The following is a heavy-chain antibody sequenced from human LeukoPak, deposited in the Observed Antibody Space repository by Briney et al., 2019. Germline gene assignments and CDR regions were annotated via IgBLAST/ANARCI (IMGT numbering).Heavy chain of an antibody. D-gene: IGHD5-24*01. CDR3: AREMATITAPFDY. J-gene: IGHJ4*02. Sequence: NPGGSLRLSCAASGFTFSSYAMHWVRQAPGKGLEWVAVISYDGSNKYYADSVKGRFTISRDNSKNTLYLQMNGLRAEDTAVYYCAREMATITAPFDYWGQGTLVTVSS. CDR1: GFTFSSYA. CDR2: ISYDGSNK. V-gene: IGHV3-30*04.